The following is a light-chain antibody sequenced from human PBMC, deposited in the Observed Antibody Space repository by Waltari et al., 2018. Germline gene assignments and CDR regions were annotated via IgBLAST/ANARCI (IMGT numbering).Light chain of an antibody. CDR2: EVS. CDR3: SSYTSSSTPYV. Sequence: QPALTQPASVSGSPGQSITISCTGASNDVGCYNYVPWYQHHPGKAPKLMIYEVSNRPSGVSNRFSGSKSGNTASLTISGLQAEDEADYYCSSYTSSSTPYVFGTGTKVTVL. J-gene: IGLJ1*01. CDR1: SNDVGCYNY. V-gene: IGLV2-14*01.